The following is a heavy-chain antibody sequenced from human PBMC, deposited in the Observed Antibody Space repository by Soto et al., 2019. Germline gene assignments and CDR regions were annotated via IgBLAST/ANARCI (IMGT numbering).Heavy chain of an antibody. Sequence: GGSLRLSCAASGFTFSDYYMSWIRQAPGKGLEWVSYISSSGSTIYYADSVKGRFTISRDNAKNSLYLQMNSLRAEDPPVYYCASRSPFPYSSGWYYYYGMDVWGQGTTVTVSS. CDR1: GFTFSDYY. V-gene: IGHV3-11*01. CDR3: ASRSPFPYSSGWYYYYGMDV. D-gene: IGHD6-19*01. CDR2: ISSSGSTI. J-gene: IGHJ6*02.